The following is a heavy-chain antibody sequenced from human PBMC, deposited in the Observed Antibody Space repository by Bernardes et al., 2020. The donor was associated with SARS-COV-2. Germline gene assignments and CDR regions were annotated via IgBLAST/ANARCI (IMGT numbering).Heavy chain of an antibody. D-gene: IGHD5-12*01. Sequence: ESLKISYEGSGYSFTSHWIAWVRQMPGKGLEWMGTIYPGDSDTRYSPSFEGQVTISADKSINTAYLQWSSLKASDTAIYYCARPEVYSGYENWGQGTLVTVSS. CDR3: ARPEVYSGYEN. CDR2: IYPGDSDT. CDR1: GYSFTSHW. V-gene: IGHV5-51*01. J-gene: IGHJ4*02.